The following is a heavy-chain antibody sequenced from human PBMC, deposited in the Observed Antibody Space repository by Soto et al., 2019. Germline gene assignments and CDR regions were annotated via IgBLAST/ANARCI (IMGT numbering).Heavy chain of an antibody. CDR3: ARTGYCSSTSCYGWFDP. J-gene: IGHJ5*02. CDR1: GGSVSSGSYY. CDR2: IYYSGST. V-gene: IGHV4-61*01. D-gene: IGHD2-2*01. Sequence: SETLSRTCTVSGGSVSSGSYYWSWILQPPGKGLEWIGYIYYSGSTNYNPSLKSRVTISVDTSKNQFSLKLSSVTAADTAVYYCARTGYCSSTSCYGWFDPWGQGTLVTVSS.